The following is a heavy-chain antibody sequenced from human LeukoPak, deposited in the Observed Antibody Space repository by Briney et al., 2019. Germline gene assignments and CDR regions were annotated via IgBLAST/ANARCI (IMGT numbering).Heavy chain of an antibody. CDR2: IYYSGST. Sequence: SETVSLTCTVSGGSISSSSYYWGWIRQPPGKGLEWLGSIYYSGSTYYNPSLKSRVTISVDTSKNQFSLKLSSVTAADTAVYYGARHKLYKYSSSWCDYWGQGTLVTVSS. CDR1: GGSISSSSYY. D-gene: IGHD6-13*01. V-gene: IGHV4-39*01. CDR3: ARHKLYKYSSSWCDY. J-gene: IGHJ4*02.